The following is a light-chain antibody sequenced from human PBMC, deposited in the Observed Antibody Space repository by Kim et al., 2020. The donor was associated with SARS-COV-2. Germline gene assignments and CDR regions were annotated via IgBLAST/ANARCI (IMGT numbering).Light chain of an antibody. CDR3: QQANSFPRVS. CDR2: AAS. V-gene: IGKV1-12*01. CDR1: QDISRW. J-gene: IGKJ5*01. Sequence: DIQMTQSPSSVSASVGDRVTITCRASQDISRWLAWYQQKPGKAPKLLIYAASNLHGGVPSRFSGSGSGTDFTLTITSLQPEDFATYYCQQANSFPRVSFGHGTRRGIK.